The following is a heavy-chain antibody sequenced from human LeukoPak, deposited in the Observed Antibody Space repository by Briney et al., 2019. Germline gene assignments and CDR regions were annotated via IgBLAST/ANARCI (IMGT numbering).Heavy chain of an antibody. Sequence: GGSLRLSCAASGFTFSSYAMSWVRQAPGKGLEWLSTISGGSENTYCADSVRGRFTISRDNSKNTVYLQMKSLRADDTAVYFCAKVLTGSQDYWGQGTLVTVSS. CDR3: AKVLTGSQDY. J-gene: IGHJ4*02. CDR2: ISGGSENT. V-gene: IGHV3-23*01. CDR1: GFTFSSYA. D-gene: IGHD7-27*01.